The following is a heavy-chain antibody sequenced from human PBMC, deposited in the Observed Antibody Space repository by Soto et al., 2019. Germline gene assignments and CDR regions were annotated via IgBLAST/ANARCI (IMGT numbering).Heavy chain of an antibody. CDR3: AAGTGRTDFDH. Sequence: EVQLVESGGGLVKPGGSLRLSCAASGFDFSSAWMSWVRQAPGKGLEWVGRIKGKSDGGTTDYSASVKDRFIMSRDDSKDQMYLQMNSLKTEDTAVYYCAAGTGRTDFDHWGQGTLVTVFS. CDR1: GFDFSSAW. J-gene: IGHJ4*02. CDR2: IKGKSDGGTT. V-gene: IGHV3-15*01. D-gene: IGHD1-1*01.